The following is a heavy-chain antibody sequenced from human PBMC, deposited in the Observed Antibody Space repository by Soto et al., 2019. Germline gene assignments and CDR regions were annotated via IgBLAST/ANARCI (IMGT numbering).Heavy chain of an antibody. CDR3: AKNWASKTTLRTSFDY. J-gene: IGHJ4*01. Sequence: PGGSLRLSCAGSGFTFTSYAMTWVRQAPGKGLEWVSVISTSGGSTYYADSVKGRFTISRDNSQNTLYLQMNSLRAEDTAVYYCAKNWASKTTLRTSFDYWGQEPWSPSPQ. V-gene: IGHV3-23*01. CDR1: GFTFTSYA. D-gene: IGHD7-27*01. CDR2: ISTSGGST.